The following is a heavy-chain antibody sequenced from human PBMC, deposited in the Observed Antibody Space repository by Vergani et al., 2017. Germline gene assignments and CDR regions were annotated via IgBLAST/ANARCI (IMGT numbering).Heavy chain of an antibody. D-gene: IGHD2-15*01. CDR2: ISSGGGDI. V-gene: IGHV3-23*01. Sequence: EVQLLESGGGLVQPGGSRRLSCAGAGFTFDTYTMAYVRQAPGKGLEWVATISSGGGDIFYADSVKGRFTISRDNSKNTLFLQMNSLKDEDTTVYYCATGGYCSGGRCYRHFEFWGQGTLVTVSS. CDR3: ATGGYCSGGRCYRHFEF. CDR1: GFTFDTYT. J-gene: IGHJ4*02.